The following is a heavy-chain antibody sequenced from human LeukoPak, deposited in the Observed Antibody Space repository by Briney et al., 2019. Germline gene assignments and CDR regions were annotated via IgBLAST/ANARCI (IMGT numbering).Heavy chain of an antibody. CDR1: GYTFTSYG. V-gene: IGHV1-18*01. Sequence: GASVKVSCKAPGYTFTSYGISWVRQAPGQGLEWMGWISAYNGNTNYAQKLQGRVTMTTDTSTSTAYMELRSLRSDDTAVYYCARDPRPSYCSSTSCYVHYYFDYWGQGTLVTVSS. CDR3: ARDPRPSYCSSTSCYVHYYFDY. CDR2: ISAYNGNT. D-gene: IGHD2-2*01. J-gene: IGHJ4*02.